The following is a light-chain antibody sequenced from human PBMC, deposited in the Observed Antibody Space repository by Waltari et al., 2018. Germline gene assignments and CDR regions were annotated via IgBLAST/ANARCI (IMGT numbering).Light chain of an antibody. V-gene: IGLV6-57*01. CDR1: SGSIASGY. J-gene: IGLJ2*01. CDR2: AED. CDR3: HSYDDDTHV. Sequence: NFVLTQPHSVSESPGKTVTISCTRRSGSIASGYVQWFQPRPGRFPTTVIQAEDQRPSGVPGRFSGSIDRSSNSASLTISQLTTADEADYYCHSYDDDTHVFGGGTKLTVL.